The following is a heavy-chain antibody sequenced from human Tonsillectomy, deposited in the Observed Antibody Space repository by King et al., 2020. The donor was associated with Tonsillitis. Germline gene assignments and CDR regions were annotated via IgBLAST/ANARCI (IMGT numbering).Heavy chain of an antibody. CDR1: GGSISSYY. D-gene: IGHD5-18*01. V-gene: IGHV4-59*01. Sequence: QLQESGPGLVKPSETLSLTCTVSGGSISSYYWSWIRQPPGKGLEWIGYIYYSGSTNYNPSPKSRGTISVVTSKNQFSLKPSPVTAADTAVYYCARDAYSYGYLPDYWGQGTLVTVSS. CDR2: IYYSGST. CDR3: ARDAYSYGYLPDY. J-gene: IGHJ4*02.